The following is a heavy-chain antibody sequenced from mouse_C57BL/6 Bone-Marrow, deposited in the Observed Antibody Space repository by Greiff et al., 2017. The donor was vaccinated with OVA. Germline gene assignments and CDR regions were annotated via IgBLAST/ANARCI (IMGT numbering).Heavy chain of an antibody. CDR3: TTGFGDY. CDR2: IDPENGDT. V-gene: IGHV14-4*01. J-gene: IGHJ2*01. CDR1: GFNIKDDY. Sequence: EVQLQQSGAELVRPGASVKLSCTASGFNIKDDYMHWVKQRPEQGLEWIGWIDPENGDTEYASKFQGKATITADTSSNTAYLQLSSLTSEDTAVYCCTTGFGDYWGQGTTLTVSS.